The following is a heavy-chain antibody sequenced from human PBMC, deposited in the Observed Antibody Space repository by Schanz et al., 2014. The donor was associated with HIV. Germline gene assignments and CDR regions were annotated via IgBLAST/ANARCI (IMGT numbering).Heavy chain of an antibody. CDR2: INDSGRA. CDR3: AKDGGRRGGQRQLFAY. Sequence: QVQLQQWGAGLLKPSETLSLTCAVYGGSFSGYYWSWIRQPPGKGLEWIGEINDSGRASINPSLKSRVTMSVDTSKNQFSLKLSSVTAADTAFYYCAKDGGRRGGQRQLFAYWGHGTLVTVSS. V-gene: IGHV4-34*01. J-gene: IGHJ4*03. CDR1: GGSFSGYY. D-gene: IGHD1-1*01.